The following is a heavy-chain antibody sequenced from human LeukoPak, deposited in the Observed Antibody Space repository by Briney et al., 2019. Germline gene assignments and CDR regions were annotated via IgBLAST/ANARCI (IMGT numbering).Heavy chain of an antibody. D-gene: IGHD4-23*01. J-gene: IGHJ5*02. V-gene: IGHV3-74*01. Sequence: GGSLRLSCAASGFTFSSYWMHWVRQVPGKGLVWVSRINTDGSSTTYADSVKGRFTVSRDNARNTLYLQMNSLRAEDTAIYYCAQVLPGNDKWFDPWGQGTLVTVPS. CDR1: GFTFSSYW. CDR3: AQVLPGNDKWFDP. CDR2: INTDGSST.